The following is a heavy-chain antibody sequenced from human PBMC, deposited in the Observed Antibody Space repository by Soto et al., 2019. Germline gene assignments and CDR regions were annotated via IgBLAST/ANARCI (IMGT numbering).Heavy chain of an antibody. V-gene: IGHV3-21*01. Sequence: GGSRSLSSAASGFNFGTYGMNLIRQAPGKGLNWVSSISSGSDYIYYADSVKGRFPTSRDNAKNSLSLQMNSLRAEDTAVYYCARVYCSSSSCGMDVWGQGTTVTGAS. D-gene: IGHD2-2*01. CDR3: ARVYCSSSSCGMDV. CDR1: GFNFGTYG. CDR2: ISSGSDYI. J-gene: IGHJ6*02.